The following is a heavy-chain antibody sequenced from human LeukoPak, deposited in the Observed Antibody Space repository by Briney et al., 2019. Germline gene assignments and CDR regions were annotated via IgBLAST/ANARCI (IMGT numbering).Heavy chain of an antibody. CDR1: GFTFDRFW. CDR3: ARQPQHEAYFDY. V-gene: IGHV3-7*01. CDR2: IKADASEE. J-gene: IGHJ4*02. Sequence: PGGSLRLSCVASGFTFDRFWMSWVRQAPEKGLEWVANIKADASEEKYLDSVKGRFKISRDNAEDSLFLQMNSLRAEDTAVYYCARQPQHEAYFDYWGQGALVTVSS.